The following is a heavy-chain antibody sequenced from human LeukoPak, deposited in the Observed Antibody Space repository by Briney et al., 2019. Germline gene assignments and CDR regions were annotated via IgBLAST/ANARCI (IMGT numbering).Heavy chain of an antibody. Sequence: GGSLRLSCAASGFTVSSNYMSWVRQAPGKGLEWVSVIYSGGSTYYADSVKGRFTISRDNSKNTLYLQMNGLRAEDTAVYYCARIRGSWYVADYWGQGTLVTVSS. D-gene: IGHD6-13*01. V-gene: IGHV3-53*01. J-gene: IGHJ4*02. CDR3: ARIRGSWYVADY. CDR1: GFTVSSNY. CDR2: IYSGGST.